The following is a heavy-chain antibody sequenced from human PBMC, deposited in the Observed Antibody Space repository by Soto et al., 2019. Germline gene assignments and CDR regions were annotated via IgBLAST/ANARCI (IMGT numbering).Heavy chain of an antibody. CDR2: IYYTGRT. D-gene: IGHD1-1*01. CDR1: GGSVNNYY. CDR3: ARDSSNSWYSPMDP. J-gene: IGHJ5*02. V-gene: IGHV4-59*02. Sequence: SETLSLTCTVSGGSVNNYYSSWVRLSPGKGLEWIGYIYYTGRTNYNPPLESRVTISVDTSKNQFSLKLRSVTAADTAVYYCARDSSNSWYSPMDPWGQGILVTVSS.